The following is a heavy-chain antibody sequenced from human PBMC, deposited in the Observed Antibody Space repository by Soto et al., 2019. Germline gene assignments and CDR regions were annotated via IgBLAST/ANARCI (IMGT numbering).Heavy chain of an antibody. CDR3: ARENINSFYYYYYMDV. J-gene: IGHJ6*03. CDR1: GGSISSYY. CDR2: IYYSGST. V-gene: IGHV4-59*01. Sequence: QVQLQESGPGLVKPSETLSLTCTVSGGSISSYYWSWIRQPPGKGLEWIEYIYYSGSTNYNPSLKSRVTISVDTSKNQFSLKLSSVTAADTAVYYCARENINSFYYYYYMDVWGKGTTVTVSS.